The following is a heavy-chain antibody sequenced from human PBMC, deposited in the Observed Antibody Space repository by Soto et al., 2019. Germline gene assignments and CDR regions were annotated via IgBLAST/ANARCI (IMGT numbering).Heavy chain of an antibody. J-gene: IGHJ4*02. Sequence: GGSLRLSCAASGFTFSSYWMGWVRQAPGKGLEWVANIKQDGSEKYYVDSVKGRFTISRDNAKNSLYLQMNSLRAEDTAVYYCARGALWFGESGPFFYWGQGTLVTVSS. CDR2: IKQDGSEK. CDR3: ARGALWFGESGPFFY. CDR1: GFTFSSYW. V-gene: IGHV3-7*01. D-gene: IGHD3-10*01.